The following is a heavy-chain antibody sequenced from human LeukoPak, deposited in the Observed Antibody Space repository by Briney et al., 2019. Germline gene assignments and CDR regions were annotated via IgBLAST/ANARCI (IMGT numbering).Heavy chain of an antibody. Sequence: PGGSLRLSCAAPGFTFSGYILNWVRQAPGKGLEWVSSISSSSTYIYYADSVWGRFTISRDNAKNSLYLQMNSLRAEDTAVYYCARSEIVPAAIFYYYYGMDVWGQGTTVTVSS. V-gene: IGHV3-21*01. J-gene: IGHJ6*02. CDR1: GFTFSGYI. D-gene: IGHD2-2*02. CDR3: ARSEIVPAAIFYYYYGMDV. CDR2: ISSSSTYI.